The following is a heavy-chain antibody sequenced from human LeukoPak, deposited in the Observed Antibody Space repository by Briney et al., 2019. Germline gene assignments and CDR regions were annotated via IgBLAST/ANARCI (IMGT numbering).Heavy chain of an antibody. CDR3: ARHSPILTGYYLDC. V-gene: IGHV4-39*01. D-gene: IGHD3-9*01. J-gene: IGHJ4*02. CDR2: LYYSGTP. CDR1: GGSISSSSYY. Sequence: PSETLSLTCTVSGGSISSSSYYWGWIRQPPGKGLEWIGSLYYSGTPYYNPSLKSRVTISVDTSKNQFSLKLSSVTAADTAVYYCARHSPILTGYYLDCWGQGALVTVSS.